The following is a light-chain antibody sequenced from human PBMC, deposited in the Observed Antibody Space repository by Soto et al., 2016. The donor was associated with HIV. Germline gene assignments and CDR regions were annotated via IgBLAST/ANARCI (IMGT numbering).Light chain of an antibody. Sequence: SSELTQDPAVSVALGQTVKITCQGDSLRSYYATWYQQKPGQAPVFVIYGQSNRPSGIPDRFSGSSSGNTASLTITGAQAEDEADYYCMSRTITLTLCIFGGGTKLTVL. J-gene: IGLJ2*01. CDR2: GQS. CDR1: SLRSYY. V-gene: IGLV3-19*01. CDR3: MSRTITLTLCI.